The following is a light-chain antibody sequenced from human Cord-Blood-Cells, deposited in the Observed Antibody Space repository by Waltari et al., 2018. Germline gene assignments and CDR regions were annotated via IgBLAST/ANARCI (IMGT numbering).Light chain of an antibody. CDR2: DFS. CDR3: CSYAGSYTFVV. Sequence: QSALTQPRSVSGSPGQAVTISCTGTSSDVGGYNYVSWYQQHPGKAPKLMIYDFSKRRPGAPDRLSGAKYGNTASQTISRLQAEDDADEYRCSYAGSYTFVVFGGGTKLTVL. CDR1: SSDVGGYNY. V-gene: IGLV2-11*01. J-gene: IGLJ2*01.